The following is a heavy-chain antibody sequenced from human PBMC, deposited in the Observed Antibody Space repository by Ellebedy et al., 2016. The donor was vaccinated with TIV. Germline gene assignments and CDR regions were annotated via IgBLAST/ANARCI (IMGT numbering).Heavy chain of an antibody. CDR2: SYYTGRT. CDR3: ARGQATAGNLDS. V-gene: IGHV4-31*03. Sequence: SETLSLXCTVSAVAVSSGGYYWTCIRQHPSKGLAWLGNSYYTGRTFYNPSLQTRITISVDTSQNQFSLNVTSVTAADTAIYYCARGQATAGNLDSWGQGTLVTVSS. J-gene: IGHJ4*02. CDR1: AVAVSSGGYY. D-gene: IGHD6-25*01.